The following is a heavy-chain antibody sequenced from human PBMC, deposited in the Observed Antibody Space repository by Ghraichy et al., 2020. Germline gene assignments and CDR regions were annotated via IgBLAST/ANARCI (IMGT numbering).Heavy chain of an antibody. J-gene: IGHJ6*02. CDR1: AFTSSSYW. Sequence: GESLNISCAASAFTSSSYWMSWVRQAPGKGLEWVANIKQDGSEKYYVDSVKGRFTISRDNAKNSLYLQMNSLRAEDTAVYYCARDLGPYVVRGVIRKYYYYYYGMEVWGQGTTVTVSS. D-gene: IGHD3-10*01. V-gene: IGHV3-7*01. CDR3: ARDLGPYVVRGVIRKYYYYYYGMEV. CDR2: IKQDGSEK.